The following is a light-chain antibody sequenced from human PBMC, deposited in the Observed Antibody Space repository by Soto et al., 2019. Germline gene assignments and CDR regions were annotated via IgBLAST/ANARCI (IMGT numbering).Light chain of an antibody. V-gene: IGKV3-20*01. Sequence: EIVLTQSPGTLSLSPGERATLSCRASQSVSSSYLAWYQQKPGQAPRLLIYGASSRATGIPDRFSGSGSGTDFTLTISSLEPEDFAVYYCQQCGSSPTFGQGTKVEIK. CDR2: GAS. CDR1: QSVSSSY. CDR3: QQCGSSPT. J-gene: IGKJ1*01.